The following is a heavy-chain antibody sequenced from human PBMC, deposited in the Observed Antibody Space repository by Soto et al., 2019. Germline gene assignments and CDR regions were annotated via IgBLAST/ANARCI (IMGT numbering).Heavy chain of an antibody. V-gene: IGHV4-61*01. CDR2: IYYSGST. D-gene: IGHD3-16*01. J-gene: IGHJ6*02. CDR3: ERSEVLGGLHPHYLHGMGG. Sequence: SETLSCTCTVSGGSVSSGSYYWRWIRQPPGKGLEWIGYIYYSGSTKYNHSLKSRVTISLDTSTNQVSMKLSSVTAADAAVYHCERSEVLGGLHPHYLHGMGGLGQGATGNVSS. CDR1: GGSVSSGSYY.